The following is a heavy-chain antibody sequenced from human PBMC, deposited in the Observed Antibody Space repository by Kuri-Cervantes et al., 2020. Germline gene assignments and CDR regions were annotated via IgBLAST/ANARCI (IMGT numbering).Heavy chain of an antibody. Sequence: GGSLRLSCAASGFTLSSYEMNWVRQAPGKGLEWVSYISSSGSTIYYADSVKGRFTISRDNAKNSLFLQMNSLRAEDTAVYYCARCGSKRGGYFHHWGQGTLVTVSS. CDR1: GFTLSSYE. J-gene: IGHJ1*01. V-gene: IGHV3-48*03. D-gene: IGHD5-12*01. CDR2: ISSSGSTI. CDR3: ARCGSKRGGYFHH.